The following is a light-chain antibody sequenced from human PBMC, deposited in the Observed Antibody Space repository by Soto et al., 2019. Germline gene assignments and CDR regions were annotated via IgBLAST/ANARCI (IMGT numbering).Light chain of an antibody. J-gene: IGKJ5*01. V-gene: IGKV3-15*01. Sequence: SVSPVDRVTLSCRASQSVDINLAWYQQKAGQAPRLLIYGASTRATGIPARFSGSVSGTEFTLTISSLQSEDFAVYYCKQYHNWRPFTFGQGTRLEIK. CDR2: GAS. CDR1: QSVDIN. CDR3: KQYHNWRPFT.